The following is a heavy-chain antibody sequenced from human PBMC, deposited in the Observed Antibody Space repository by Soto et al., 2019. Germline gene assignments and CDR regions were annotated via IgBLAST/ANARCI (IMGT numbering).Heavy chain of an antibody. Sequence: QVQLQESGPGLVKPSQTLSLTCTVSGGSISSGGYYWSWIRQHPGKGLEWIGYIYYSGSTYYNPSLKSRVTIAVDTAKNQFSLKLSSVTAADTAVYYCASSDSSGYYLAYWGQGTLVTVSS. CDR2: IYYSGST. CDR1: GGSISSGGYY. V-gene: IGHV4-31*03. D-gene: IGHD3-22*01. CDR3: ASSDSSGYYLAY. J-gene: IGHJ4*02.